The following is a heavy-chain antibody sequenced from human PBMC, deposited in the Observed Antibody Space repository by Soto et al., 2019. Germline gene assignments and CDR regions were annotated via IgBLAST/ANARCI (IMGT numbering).Heavy chain of an antibody. V-gene: IGHV4-39*01. CDR2: IYYSGST. CDR3: ARPFGSGYPNDAFDI. D-gene: IGHD3-22*01. J-gene: IGHJ3*02. Sequence: PSETLSLTCTVSGGSISSSSYYWGWIRQPPGKGLEWIGSIYYSGSTYYNPSLKSRVTISVDTSKNQFSLKLSSVTAADTAVYYCARPFGSGYPNDAFDIWGQGTMVTVSS. CDR1: GGSISSSSYY.